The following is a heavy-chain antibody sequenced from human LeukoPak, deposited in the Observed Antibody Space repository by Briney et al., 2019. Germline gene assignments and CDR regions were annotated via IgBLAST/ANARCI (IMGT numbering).Heavy chain of an antibody. CDR2: IYYSGST. CDR1: GGSISSYY. CDR3: AREVVVPVRAAFDI. D-gene: IGHD2-2*01. J-gene: IGHJ3*02. V-gene: IGHV4-59*01. Sequence: PSETLSLTCTVSGGSISSYYWSWIRQPPGKGLEWIGYIYYSGSTNYNPSLKSRVTISVDTSKNQFSLKLSSATAADTAVYYCAREVVVPVRAAFDIWGQGTMVTVSS.